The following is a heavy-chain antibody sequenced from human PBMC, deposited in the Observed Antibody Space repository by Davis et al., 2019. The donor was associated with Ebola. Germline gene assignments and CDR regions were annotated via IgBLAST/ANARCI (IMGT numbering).Heavy chain of an antibody. CDR3: ARDGLSGRSSLH. D-gene: IGHD6-19*01. CDR2: ISASGGST. CDR1: GFTFSSYG. Sequence: GESLKISCAASGFTFSSYGMSWVRQAPGKGLEWVSAISASGGSTYYADSVKGRFTISRDNSKNVLYLQMNSLRAEDTALYYCARDGLSGRSSLHWGQGTLVSVSS. V-gene: IGHV3-23*01. J-gene: IGHJ3*01.